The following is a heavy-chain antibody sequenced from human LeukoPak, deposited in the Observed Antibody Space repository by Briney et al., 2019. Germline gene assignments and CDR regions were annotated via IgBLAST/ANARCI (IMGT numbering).Heavy chain of an antibody. V-gene: IGHV4-34*01. CDR3: ATLGYCSSTSCSPTQYYYYGMDV. J-gene: IGHJ6*02. CDR1: GGSISSYY. CDR2: INHSGST. D-gene: IGHD2-2*01. Sequence: SETLSLTCTVSGGSISSYYWSWIRQPPGKGLEWIGEINHSGSTNYNPSLKSRVTISVDTSKNQFSLKLSSVTAADTAVYYCATLGYCSSTSCSPTQYYYYGMDVWGQGTTVTVSS.